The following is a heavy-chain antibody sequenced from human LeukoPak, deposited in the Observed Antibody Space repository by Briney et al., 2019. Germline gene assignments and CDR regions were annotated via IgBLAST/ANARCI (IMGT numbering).Heavy chain of an antibody. D-gene: IGHD1-14*01. J-gene: IGHJ6*02. CDR2: IWDDGITK. CDR1: GFTFSSYG. Sequence: GGSLRLSCAASGFTFSSYGMHWVRQAPGKGLEWVAVIWDDGITKHYADSVKGRFTISRDNSKNTLYLQMNSLRAEDTAVYYCARDIDLTAGIMDVWGQGTTVTVSS. CDR3: ARDIDLTAGIMDV. V-gene: IGHV3-33*01.